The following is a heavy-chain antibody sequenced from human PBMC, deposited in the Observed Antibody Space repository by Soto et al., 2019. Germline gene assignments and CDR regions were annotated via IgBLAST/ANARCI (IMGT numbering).Heavy chain of an antibody. CDR1: GFTFINYW. Sequence: PXGSLPLSGAASGFTFINYWMSWVRQVPGKGLAWVSNIKEDGSEKYYVDSVKGRFTISRDNAKNSVHLQMNSLRDEDTAVYYCVRFSILVSGRGRGAFFDSWGQGTPVTVSS. V-gene: IGHV3-7*03. CDR3: VRFSILVSGRGRGAFFDS. J-gene: IGHJ4*02. CDR2: IKEDGSEK. D-gene: IGHD6-19*01.